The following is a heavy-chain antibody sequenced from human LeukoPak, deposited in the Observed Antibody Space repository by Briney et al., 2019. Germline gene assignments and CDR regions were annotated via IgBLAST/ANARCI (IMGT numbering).Heavy chain of an antibody. D-gene: IGHD2-15*01. J-gene: IGHJ5*02. CDR2: IYYSGST. Sequence: ASETLSLTCTVSGGSISSSSYSWGWIRQPPGKGLEWIGSIYYSGSTYYNPSLKSRVTISVDTSKNQFSLKLSSVTAADTAVYYCASLRPNCSGGSCYSGWFDPWGQGTLVTVSS. V-gene: IGHV4-39*01. CDR1: GGSISSSSYS. CDR3: ASLRPNCSGGSCYSGWFDP.